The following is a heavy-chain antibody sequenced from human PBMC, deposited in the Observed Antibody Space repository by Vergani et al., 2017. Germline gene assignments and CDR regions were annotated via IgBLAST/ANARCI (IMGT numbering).Heavy chain of an antibody. V-gene: IGHV3-23*01. J-gene: IGHJ4*02. Sequence: EVRLLESGGGLVQPGGSLRLSCAASGFTFSSYAMSWVRQAPGKGLEWVSAISGSGGSTYYADSVKGRFTISRDNSKNTLYLQMNSLRAEDTAVYYCAKKGTGGYDFWSGLYWGQGTLVTVSS. CDR2: ISGSGGST. D-gene: IGHD3-3*01. CDR3: AKKGTGGYDFWSGLY. CDR1: GFTFSSYA.